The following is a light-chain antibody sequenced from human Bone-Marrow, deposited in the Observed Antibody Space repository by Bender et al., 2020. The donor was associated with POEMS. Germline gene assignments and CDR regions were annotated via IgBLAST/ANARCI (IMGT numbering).Light chain of an antibody. CDR1: SGHSTYV. CDR3: ETWDNDIRI. J-gene: IGLJ2*01. Sequence: QPVLTQSSSASASLGSSVKLTCTLSSGHSTYVIAWHQQQPGMAPRYLMKVEGSGSYNKGSGVPDRFSGSSSGADRYLTISSLHSEDEADYYCETWDNDIRIFGGGTKLTVL. CDR2: VEGSGSY. V-gene: IGLV4-60*03.